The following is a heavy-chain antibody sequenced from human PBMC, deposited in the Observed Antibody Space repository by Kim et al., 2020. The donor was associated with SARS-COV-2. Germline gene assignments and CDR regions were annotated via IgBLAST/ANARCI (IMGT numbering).Heavy chain of an antibody. J-gene: IGHJ6*02. CDR3: ARDLGHTYYYYYYGMDV. CDR2: INAGNGNT. CDR1: GYTFTSYA. V-gene: IGHV1-3*01. Sequence: ASVKVSCKASGYTFTSYAMHWVRQAPGQRLEWMGWINAGNGNTKYSQKFQGRVTITRDTSASTAYMELSSLRSEDTAVYYCARDLGHTYYYYYYGMDVWGQGTTVTVSS. D-gene: IGHD7-27*01.